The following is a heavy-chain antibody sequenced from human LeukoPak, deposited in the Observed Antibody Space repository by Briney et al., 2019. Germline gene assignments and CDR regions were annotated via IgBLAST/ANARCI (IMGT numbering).Heavy chain of an antibody. J-gene: IGHJ4*02. CDR1: GFTFDDYT. CDR3: AKGNILTGPPDS. Sequence: GGSLRLSCAASGFTFDDYTMHWVRQPPGKGLEWVSLINWDGDITEYADSVKGRFTISRDNSKNSLFLQMDSLRTEDTALYYCAKGNILTGPPDSWGQGTLVTVSS. D-gene: IGHD3-9*01. V-gene: IGHV3-43*01. CDR2: INWDGDIT.